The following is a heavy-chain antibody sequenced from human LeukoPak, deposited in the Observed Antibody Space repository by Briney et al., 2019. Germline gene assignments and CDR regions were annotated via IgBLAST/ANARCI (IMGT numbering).Heavy chain of an antibody. J-gene: IGHJ4*02. CDR2: ISYDGSNK. V-gene: IGHV3-30*04. CDR3: AKDLDYGDLDY. Sequence: GRSLRLSCAASGFTFSSYAMHWVRQAPGKGLEWVAVISYDGSNKYYADSVKGRFTISRDNSKNTLYLQMNSLRAEDTAVYYCAKDLDYGDLDYWGQGTLVTVSP. D-gene: IGHD4-17*01. CDR1: GFTFSSYA.